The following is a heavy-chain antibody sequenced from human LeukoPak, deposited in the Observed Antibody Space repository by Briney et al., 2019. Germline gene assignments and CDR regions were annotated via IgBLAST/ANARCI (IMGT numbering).Heavy chain of an antibody. CDR2: IYSGGST. CDR1: GFTVSSND. CDR3: ARVVDHDYGDYYLDY. D-gene: IGHD4-17*01. V-gene: IGHV3-53*01. Sequence: GGSLRLSCAASGFTVSSNDMSWVRQAPGKGLECISVIYSGGSTDYADSVKGRLTISRDNSKNTLYLQMNSQRAEDTAVYYCARVVDHDYGDYYLDYWGQGTLVTVSS. J-gene: IGHJ4*02.